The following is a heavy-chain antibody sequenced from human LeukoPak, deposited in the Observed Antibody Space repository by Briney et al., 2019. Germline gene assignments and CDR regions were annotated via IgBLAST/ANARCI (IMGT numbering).Heavy chain of an antibody. V-gene: IGHV4-34*01. J-gene: IGHJ4*02. CDR3: ARGGSSIAAPYYFDY. CDR2: INHSGST. Sequence: SETLPLTCAVYGGSFSGYYWSWLRQPPGKGLEWIGEINHSGSTNYNPSLKSRVTISVDTSKNQFSLKLSSVTAADTAVYYCARGGSSIAAPYYFDYWGQGTLVTVSS. CDR1: GGSFSGYY. D-gene: IGHD6-6*01.